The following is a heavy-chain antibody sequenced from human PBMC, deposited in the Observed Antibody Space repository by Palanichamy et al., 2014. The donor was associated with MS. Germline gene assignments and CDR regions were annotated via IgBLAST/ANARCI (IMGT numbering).Heavy chain of an antibody. CDR1: GVSISSEGYY. D-gene: IGHD3/OR15-3a*01. Sequence: GPGLVKPSQTLSLTCTVTGVSISSEGYYWSWVRQHPGQGLEWIGYVRYTGSTYYNPSLKSRVTISLDTSQNQFSLRVTSVTAADTAVYFCASVRDGLVSFDYWGQGTLVTVSP. CDR3: ASVRDGLVSFDY. V-gene: IGHV4-31*03. CDR2: VRYTGST. J-gene: IGHJ4*02.